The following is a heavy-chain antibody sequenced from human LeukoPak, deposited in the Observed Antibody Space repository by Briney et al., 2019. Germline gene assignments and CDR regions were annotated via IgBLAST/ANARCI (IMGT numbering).Heavy chain of an antibody. J-gene: IGHJ4*02. CDR2: INPNSGGT. D-gene: IGHD3-3*01. CDR1: GYTFTRYY. Sequence: ASVKVSCKASGYTFTRYYMHWVRQAPGQGLEWMGWINPNSGGTNYAQKFQGWVTMTRDTSISTAYMELSRLRSDDTAVYYCARGSINVWSGYYGSSLFDYWGQGTLVTVSS. V-gene: IGHV1-2*04. CDR3: ARGSINVWSGYYGSSLFDY.